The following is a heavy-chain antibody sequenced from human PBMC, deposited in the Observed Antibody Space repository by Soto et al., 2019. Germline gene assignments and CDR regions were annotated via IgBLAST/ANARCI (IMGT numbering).Heavy chain of an antibody. CDR1: GGSISSGGYS. J-gene: IGHJ4*02. CDR3: ARGLIWFGELHYLDY. D-gene: IGHD3-10*01. Sequence: PSETLSLTCAVSGGSISSGGYSWSWIRQPPGKGLEWIGYIYHSGSTYYNPSLKSRVTISVDRSKNQFSLKLSSVTAADTAVYYCARGLIWFGELHYLDYWGQGTLVTVSS. CDR2: IYHSGST. V-gene: IGHV4-30-2*01.